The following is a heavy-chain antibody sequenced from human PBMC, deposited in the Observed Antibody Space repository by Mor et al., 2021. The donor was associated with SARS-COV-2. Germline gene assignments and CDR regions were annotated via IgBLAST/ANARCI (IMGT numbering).Heavy chain of an antibody. V-gene: IGHV3-15*01. Sequence: VGRIKTKAEGGAADYAAPVKGRFTISRDDSKNTLYVEMNSLKIEDTAVYYCTFRMTATSRLYDYWGQG. CDR3: TFRMTATSRLYDY. D-gene: IGHD2-21*02. J-gene: IGHJ4*02. CDR2: IKTKAEGGAA.